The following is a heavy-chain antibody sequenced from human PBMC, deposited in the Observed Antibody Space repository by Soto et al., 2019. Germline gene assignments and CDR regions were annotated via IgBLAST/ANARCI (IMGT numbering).Heavy chain of an antibody. CDR1: GYTFTGYY. J-gene: IGHJ6*02. Sequence: PSVKVSCKASGYTFTGYYMHWVRHAPGQGVQWMGWINTNSGGTNYAQKFQGWVTMTRDTSIRTAYMELSRLRSDDTAVYYCARGLYSGGFNYYYYYGMDVWGQGTTVTVSS. D-gene: IGHD1-26*01. V-gene: IGHV1-2*04. CDR2: INTNSGGT. CDR3: ARGLYSGGFNYYYYYGMDV.